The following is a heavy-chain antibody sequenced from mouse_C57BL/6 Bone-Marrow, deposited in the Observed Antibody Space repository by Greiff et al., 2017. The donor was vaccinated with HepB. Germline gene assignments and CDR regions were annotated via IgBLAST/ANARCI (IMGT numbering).Heavy chain of an antibody. CDR2: ISSGGSYT. CDR3: ARHYYGSSSFAY. D-gene: IGHD1-1*01. CDR1: GFTFSSYG. J-gene: IGHJ3*01. Sequence: DVHLVESGGDLVKPGGSLKLSCAASGFTFSSYGMSWVRQTPDKRLEWVATISSGGSYTYYPDSVKGRFTISRDNAKNTLYLQMSSLKSDDTAMYYCARHYYGSSSFAYWGQGTLVTVSA. V-gene: IGHV5-6*01.